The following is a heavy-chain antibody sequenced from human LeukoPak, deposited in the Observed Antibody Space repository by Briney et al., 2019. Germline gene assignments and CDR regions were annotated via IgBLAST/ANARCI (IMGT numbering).Heavy chain of an antibody. Sequence: ASVKVSCKASAYTFTGYYMHWVRQAPGQGLEWMGWINPDSGGTNYAQKFQGRVTKTRDTSISTAYMEVSRLRSDDTAVYYCAREGSGWYGNFDYWGQGTLVTVSS. V-gene: IGHV1-2*02. D-gene: IGHD6-19*01. CDR1: AYTFTGYY. CDR2: INPDSGGT. J-gene: IGHJ4*02. CDR3: AREGSGWYGNFDY.